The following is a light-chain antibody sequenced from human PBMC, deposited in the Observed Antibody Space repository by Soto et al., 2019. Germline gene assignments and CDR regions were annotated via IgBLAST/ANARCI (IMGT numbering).Light chain of an antibody. CDR3: QQYNSYSVT. V-gene: IGKV1-5*03. CDR1: QNISRW. Sequence: DIQMTQSPSTLSASVGDRVTITCRASQNISRWLAWYQQKPGKAHTLLIYKASSLESGVPSRFSGSGSGTEFTLTISSLQPDDFATYYCQQYNSYSVTFGQGTKVEIK. J-gene: IGKJ1*01. CDR2: KAS.